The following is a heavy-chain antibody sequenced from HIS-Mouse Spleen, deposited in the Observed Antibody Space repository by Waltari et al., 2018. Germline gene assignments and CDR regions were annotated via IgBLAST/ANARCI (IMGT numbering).Heavy chain of an antibody. CDR2: IYYSGST. J-gene: IGHJ4*02. CDR3: ARVLRYFDWLLWGSYFDY. Sequence: QVQLQESGPGLVKPSQTLSLTCTVSGGSISSGGYYWSWIRQHPGQGLEWIGYIYYSGSTYYNPSLKSRVTISVDTSKNQFSLKLSSVTAADTAVYYCARVLRYFDWLLWGSYFDYWGQGTLVTVSS. CDR1: GGSISSGGYY. D-gene: IGHD3-9*01. V-gene: IGHV4-31*03.